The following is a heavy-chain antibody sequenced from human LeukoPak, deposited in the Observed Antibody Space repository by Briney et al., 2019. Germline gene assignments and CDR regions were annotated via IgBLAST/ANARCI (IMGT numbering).Heavy chain of an antibody. V-gene: IGHV3-7*04. D-gene: IGHD1-26*01. CDR3: ASDLVDCGSPSPPSF. CDR1: GFTFSSYW. J-gene: IGHJ4*02. Sequence: PGGSLRPSCAASGFTFSSYWMTWVRQAPGKGLQWVAHINQDGSETYSVHSVKGRFTISRDNAENSMYLQTNSLRAEDTAVYYCASDLVDCGSPSPPSFWGQGTLVTVSS. CDR2: INQDGSET.